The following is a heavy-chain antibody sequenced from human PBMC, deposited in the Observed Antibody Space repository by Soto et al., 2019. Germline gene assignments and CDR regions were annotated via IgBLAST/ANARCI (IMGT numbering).Heavy chain of an antibody. D-gene: IGHD1-26*01. CDR2: FSGSGVNT. Sequence: EVQLLESGGGLVQPGGSLRLSCAASGFTFSSYAMSWVRQAPGKGLEWVSAFSGSGVNTYYADSVKGRFTISRDNSKNTLYLQMNSLRAEDTALYYCAKLAPKGDRLNYFDYWGQGTLVTVSS. V-gene: IGHV3-23*01. CDR3: AKLAPKGDRLNYFDY. CDR1: GFTFSSYA. J-gene: IGHJ4*02.